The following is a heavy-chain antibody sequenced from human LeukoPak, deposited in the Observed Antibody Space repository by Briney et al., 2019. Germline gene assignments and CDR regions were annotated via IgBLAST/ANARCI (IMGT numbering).Heavy chain of an antibody. V-gene: IGHV3-23*01. Sequence: GGSLRLSCAASGFTFSSYAMSWVRQAPGKGLEWVSAISGSGGSTYYADSVKGRFTISRDNSKNTLYLQMNSLRAEDTAVYYCAKEPNCTNGVCYPTVRYYFDYWGQGTLVTVSS. CDR2: ISGSGGST. CDR3: AKEPNCTNGVCYPTVRYYFDY. D-gene: IGHD2-8*01. CDR1: GFTFSSYA. J-gene: IGHJ4*02.